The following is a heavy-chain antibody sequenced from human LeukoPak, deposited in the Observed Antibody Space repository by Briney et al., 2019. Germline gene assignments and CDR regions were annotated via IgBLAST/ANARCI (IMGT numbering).Heavy chain of an antibody. CDR1: GGSISSYY. CDR3: ARGSSRGSYPIPIM. J-gene: IGHJ4*02. Sequence: SATLSLTCTVSGGSISSYYWSWIRQPPGKGREWLGYIYYSGSTNYNPSLKSRVTISVDTSKNQFSLKLSSVTAADTAVYYCARGSSRGSYPIPIMWGQGTRVTVSS. V-gene: IGHV4-59*01. CDR2: IYYSGST. D-gene: IGHD1-26*01.